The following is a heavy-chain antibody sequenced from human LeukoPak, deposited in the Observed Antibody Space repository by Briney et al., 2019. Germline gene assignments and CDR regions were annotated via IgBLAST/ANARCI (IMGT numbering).Heavy chain of an antibody. CDR2: IKQDGSEK. D-gene: IGHD2-2*01. J-gene: IGHJ4*02. CDR3: ARGHRRYCSSTSCLNFDY. V-gene: IGHV3-7*01. Sequence: TGGSLRLSCAASGFTFSSYWMSWVRQAPGKGLEWVANIKQDGSEKYYVDSVKGRFTISRDNAKNSLYLQMNSLRAEDTAVYYCARGHRRYCSSTSCLNFDYWGQGTLVTVSS. CDR1: GFTFSSYW.